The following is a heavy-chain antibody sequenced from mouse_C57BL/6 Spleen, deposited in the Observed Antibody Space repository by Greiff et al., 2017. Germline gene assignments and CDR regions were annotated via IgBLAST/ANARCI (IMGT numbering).Heavy chain of an antibody. CDR3: ARPGRYAMDY. Sequence: EVMLVESGGGLVKPGGSLKLSCAASGFTFSDYGMHWVRQAPEKGLEWVAYISSGSSTIYYADTVKGRFTIARDNAKNTLFLQMTSLRSEDTAMYYCARPGRYAMDYWGQGTSVTVSS. V-gene: IGHV5-17*01. CDR1: GFTFSDYG. CDR2: ISSGSSTI. J-gene: IGHJ4*01.